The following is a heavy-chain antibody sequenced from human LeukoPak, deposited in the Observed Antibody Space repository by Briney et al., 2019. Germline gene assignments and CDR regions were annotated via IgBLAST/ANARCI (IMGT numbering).Heavy chain of an antibody. D-gene: IGHD3-9*01. J-gene: IGHJ4*02. Sequence: PGGSLRLSCAASGFTFSIYWMHWVRQAPGKGLVWVSRINSDGSTTDYADSVKGRFTISRDNAKNTLYLQMNSLRAEDTAVYYCARDLRYFDWLFDYWGQGTLVTVSS. CDR2: INSDGSTT. CDR3: ARDLRYFDWLFDY. V-gene: IGHV3-74*01. CDR1: GFTFSIYW.